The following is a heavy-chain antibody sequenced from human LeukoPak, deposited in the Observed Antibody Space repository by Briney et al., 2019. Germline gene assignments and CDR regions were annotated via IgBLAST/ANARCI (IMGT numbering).Heavy chain of an antibody. CDR3: ARDRDYVWGSWPFDY. Sequence: ASVKVSCKASGYTFTSYYMHWVRQAPGQGLEWMGIINPSGGSTSYAQKFQGRVTMTMDMSTSTVYMELSSLRSEDTAVYYCARDRDYVWGSWPFDYWGEGTLVTVSS. CDR2: INPSGGST. D-gene: IGHD3-16*01. CDR1: GYTFTSYY. V-gene: IGHV1-46*01. J-gene: IGHJ4*02.